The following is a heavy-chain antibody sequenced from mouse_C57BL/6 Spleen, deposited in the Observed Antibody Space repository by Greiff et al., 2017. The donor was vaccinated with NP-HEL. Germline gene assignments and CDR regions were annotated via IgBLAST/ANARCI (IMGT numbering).Heavy chain of an antibody. Sequence: DVKLQESGPELVKPGASVKISCKASGYSFTGYYMNWVKQSPEKSLEWIGEINPSTGGTTYNQKFKAKATLTVDKSSSTAYMQLKSLTSEDSAVYYCARDGSVFAYWGQGTLVTVSA. CDR3: ARDGSVFAY. V-gene: IGHV1-42*01. CDR2: INPSTGGT. CDR1: GYSFTGYY. J-gene: IGHJ3*01. D-gene: IGHD1-1*01.